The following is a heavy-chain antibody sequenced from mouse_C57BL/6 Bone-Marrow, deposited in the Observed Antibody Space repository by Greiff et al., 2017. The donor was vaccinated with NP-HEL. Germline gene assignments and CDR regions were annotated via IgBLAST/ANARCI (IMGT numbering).Heavy chain of an antibody. CDR2: IYPRSGNT. J-gene: IGHJ4*01. CDR1: GYTFTSYG. CDR3: AYYGSSPYYAMDY. Sequence: QVQLQQSGAELARPGASVKLSCKASGYTFTSYGISWVKQRTGQGLEWIGEIYPRSGNTHYNEKFKGKATLTADKSSSTAYMELRSLTSEDSAVYVCAYYGSSPYYAMDYWGQGTSVTVSS. V-gene: IGHV1-81*01. D-gene: IGHD1-1*01.